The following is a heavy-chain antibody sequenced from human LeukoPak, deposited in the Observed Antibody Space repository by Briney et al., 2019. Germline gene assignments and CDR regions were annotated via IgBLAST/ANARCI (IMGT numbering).Heavy chain of an antibody. CDR1: GFSLSTYW. CDR2: IKQDGSEK. V-gene: IGHV3-7*01. CDR3: ARVGNQGISHYMDV. J-gene: IGHJ6*03. Sequence: GSLRLSCGASGFSLSTYWMSWVRQAPGKGLEWVANIKQDGSEKYYLDSVKGRFITSRDNAKNSLFLQMNSLRAEDTAVYYCARVGNQGISHYMDVWGIGTTVTVSS. D-gene: IGHD3-3*02.